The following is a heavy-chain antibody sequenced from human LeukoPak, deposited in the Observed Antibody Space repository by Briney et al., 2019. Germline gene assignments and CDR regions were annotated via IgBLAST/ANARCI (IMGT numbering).Heavy chain of an antibody. D-gene: IGHD3-9*01. V-gene: IGHV4-4*02. Sequence: PSETLSLTCAVSGGSISSSNWWSWVRQPPGKGLEWIGEIYHSGSTNYNPSLKSRDTISVDKSKNQFSLKLSSVTAADTAVYYCARRYYDILTGYYSIDYWGQGTLVTVSS. J-gene: IGHJ4*02. CDR1: GGSISSSNW. CDR2: IYHSGST. CDR3: ARRYYDILTGYYSIDY.